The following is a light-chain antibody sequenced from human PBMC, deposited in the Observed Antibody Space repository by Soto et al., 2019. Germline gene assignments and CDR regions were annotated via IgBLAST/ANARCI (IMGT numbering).Light chain of an antibody. J-gene: IGKJ1*01. Sequence: EIVMTQSPATLSVSPGERATLSCRASQSVTSNLAWYQQKPGHAPRLLIYGASTRATGIPARFSGSGSGTEFTLTISSLQSEDSAVYCCQQYNSWPPTFGQGTKVDIK. V-gene: IGKV3-15*01. CDR1: QSVTSN. CDR2: GAS. CDR3: QQYNSWPPT.